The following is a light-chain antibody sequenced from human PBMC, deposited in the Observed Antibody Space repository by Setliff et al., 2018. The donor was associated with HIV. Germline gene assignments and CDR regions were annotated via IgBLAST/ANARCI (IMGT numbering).Light chain of an antibody. Sequence: QSVLTQPASVSGSPGQSITISCTGTSSDVVSYNLVSWYQQHPGKAPKLMIYEVSKRPSGVSDRFSGSKSGSTASLTISGLQAEDEADYYCCSYVGSTTRVVFGGGTKVTVL. J-gene: IGLJ2*01. V-gene: IGLV2-23*02. CDR1: SSDVVSYNL. CDR3: CSYVGSTTRVV. CDR2: EVS.